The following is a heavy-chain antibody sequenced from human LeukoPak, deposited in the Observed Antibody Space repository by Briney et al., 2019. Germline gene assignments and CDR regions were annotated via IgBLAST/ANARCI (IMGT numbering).Heavy chain of an antibody. CDR1: GGSISGYY. CDR2: INHSGST. CDR3: VVVPAAMNDY. V-gene: IGHV4-34*01. Sequence: KTSETLSLTCAVYGGSISGYYWSWIRQPPGKGLEWIGEINHSGSTNYNPSLKSRVTISVDTSKNQFSLKLSSVTAADTAVYYCVVVPAAMNDYWGQGTLVTISS. J-gene: IGHJ4*02. D-gene: IGHD2-2*01.